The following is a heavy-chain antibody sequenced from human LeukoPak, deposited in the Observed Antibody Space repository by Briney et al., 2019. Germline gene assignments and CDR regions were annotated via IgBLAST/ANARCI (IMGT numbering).Heavy chain of an antibody. Sequence: ASVKVSCRASGYTFTGYYMHWVRQAPGQGLEWMGWINPNSGGTNYAQKFQGRVTMTRDTSTSTVYMELSSLRSEDTAVYYCAREERGCLCYWGQGTLVTVSS. CDR3: AREERGCLCY. CDR1: GYTFTGYY. V-gene: IGHV1-2*02. CDR2: INPNSGGT. D-gene: IGHD1-1*01. J-gene: IGHJ4*02.